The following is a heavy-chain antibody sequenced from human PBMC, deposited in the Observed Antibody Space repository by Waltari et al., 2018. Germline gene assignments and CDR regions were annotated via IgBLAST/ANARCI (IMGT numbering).Heavy chain of an antibody. Sequence: QEQVVESGGGVVQPGGSLRLSCAASGFSFSNYGMHWVRTAPGKGLEWVATISYDGANKYHADSVKGRFTISRDNSKNTLYLQMNSLRAEETAVYYCAKDWRWEQLVYGFNIWGQGTMVTVSS. CDR1: GFSFSNYG. D-gene: IGHD3-3*01. CDR3: AKDWRWEQLVYGFNI. V-gene: IGHV3-30*18. CDR2: ISYDGANK. J-gene: IGHJ3*02.